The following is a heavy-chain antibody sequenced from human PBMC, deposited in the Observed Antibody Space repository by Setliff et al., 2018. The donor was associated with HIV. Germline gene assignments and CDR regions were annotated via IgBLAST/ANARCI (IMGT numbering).Heavy chain of an antibody. CDR1: AGSIRSSTYY. D-gene: IGHD3-10*01. CDR3: SRGTYYKGLDP. V-gene: IGHV4-39*07. Sequence: SETLSLTCTVSAGSIRSSTYYWGWIRQPPGKGLEWIGSICNTGTTNYNPSLESRLTISIDTSQNHFSLKLTSVTAADTALYFCSRGTYYKGLDPWGQGTLVTVSS. CDR2: ICNTGTT. J-gene: IGHJ5*02.